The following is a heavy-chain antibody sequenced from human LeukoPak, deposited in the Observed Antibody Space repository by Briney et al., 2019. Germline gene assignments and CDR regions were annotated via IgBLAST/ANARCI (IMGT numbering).Heavy chain of an antibody. V-gene: IGHV4-59*01. CDR1: GGSISIYY. J-gene: IGHJ5*02. Sequence: SETLSLTCTVSGGSISIYYWSWIRQPPGKGLEWIGYIYYSGSTNYNPSLKSRVTISVDTSKNQFSLNLGSVTAADTAVYYCARDVGATSVSWFDPWGQGTLVTVSS. D-gene: IGHD1-26*01. CDR2: IYYSGST. CDR3: ARDVGATSVSWFDP.